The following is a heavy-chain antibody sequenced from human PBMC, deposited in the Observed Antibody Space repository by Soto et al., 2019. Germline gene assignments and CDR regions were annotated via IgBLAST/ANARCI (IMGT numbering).Heavy chain of an antibody. CDR3: AKGHYSGSHIYFDY. J-gene: IGHJ4*02. Sequence: GGSLRLSCAASGFTFSGYAMSWVRQAPGKGLEWVSAISGGGGSTYYADSVKGRFTISRDNSKNTLYLQMNSLRAEDTAVYYCAKGHYSGSHIYFDYWGQGTLVTVSS. D-gene: IGHD1-26*01. CDR1: GFTFSGYA. V-gene: IGHV3-23*01. CDR2: ISGGGGST.